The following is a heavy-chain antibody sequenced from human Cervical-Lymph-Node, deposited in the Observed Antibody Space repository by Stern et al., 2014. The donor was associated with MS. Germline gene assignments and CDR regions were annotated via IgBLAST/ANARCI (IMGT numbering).Heavy chain of an antibody. CDR2: IVSNGGK. D-gene: IGHD4-17*01. CDR1: GFSLSNARMG. Sequence: QITLKESGPVLVKPTETLTLTCTVSGFSLSNARMGVSWIRQPPGKALEWLANIVSNGGKSYSASLKSRFTISKDTSKSQVVLNMTNMDPVDTATYYCARIHGPWPFDLWGRGTLVTVSS. V-gene: IGHV2-26*01. CDR3: ARIHGPWPFDL. J-gene: IGHJ2*01.